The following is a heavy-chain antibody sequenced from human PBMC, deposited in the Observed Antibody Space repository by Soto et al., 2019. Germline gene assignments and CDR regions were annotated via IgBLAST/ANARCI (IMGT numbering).Heavy chain of an antibody. CDR2: IIPILGIA. V-gene: IGHV1-69*04. D-gene: IGHD2-21*01. CDR3: ARDPLAYCGGDCGGAFDI. Sequence: GTSVKVSCKDSGGTYGSYTSSWVRQAPGQGLEWMGRIIPILGIANYAQKFQGRVTITADKSTSTAYMELSSLRSEDTAVYYCARDPLAYCGGDCGGAFDIWGQGTMVTVSS. J-gene: IGHJ3*02. CDR1: GGTYGSYT.